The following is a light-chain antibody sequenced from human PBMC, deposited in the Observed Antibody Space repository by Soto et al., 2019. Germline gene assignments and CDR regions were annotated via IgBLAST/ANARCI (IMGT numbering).Light chain of an antibody. Sequence: EIVLTQSPYTLSFSPVDRSTLSCRASQSVGHMFLAWFQQKPGQAPRLLIFDAYRRATGIPDRFSGSGSGTNFALTTSRLEPEDFALYYCHQYASSFGTFGQGTKVDIK. J-gene: IGKJ1*01. CDR3: HQYASSFGT. V-gene: IGKV3-20*01. CDR1: QSVGHMF. CDR2: DAY.